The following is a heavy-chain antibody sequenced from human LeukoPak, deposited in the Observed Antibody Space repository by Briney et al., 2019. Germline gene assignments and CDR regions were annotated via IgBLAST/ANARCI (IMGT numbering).Heavy chain of an antibody. CDR1: GFTFTSYT. D-gene: IGHD4-17*01. V-gene: IGHV3-21*01. Sequence: GGSLRLSCAASGFTFTSYTMNWVRQAPGKGLEWVSSITSGSSYIYYADSVKGRFTISRDNAKNSLYLQMTSLRAEDTAVYYCAKTYGHFDDWGQGTLVTVSS. CDR3: AKTYGHFDD. CDR2: ITSGSSYI. J-gene: IGHJ4*02.